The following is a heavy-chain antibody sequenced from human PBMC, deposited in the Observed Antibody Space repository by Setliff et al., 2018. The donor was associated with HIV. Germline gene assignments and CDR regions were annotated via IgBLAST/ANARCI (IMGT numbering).Heavy chain of an antibody. J-gene: IGHJ3*02. D-gene: IGHD3-16*01. CDR3: TRAFPPMIPAAFDI. CDR2: INPSDGIP. V-gene: IGHV1-46*01. Sequence: ASVKVSCKASGFSFSRHYMHWVRQAPGEGLEWVAMINPSDGIPSYAQEFQDRVVVTRDTSRSIVYMELSSLLSEDTAVYFCTRAFPPMIPAAFDIWGLGTLVTVS. CDR1: GFSFSRHY.